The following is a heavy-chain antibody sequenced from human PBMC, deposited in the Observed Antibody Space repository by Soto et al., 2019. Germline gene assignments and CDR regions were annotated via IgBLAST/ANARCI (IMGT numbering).Heavy chain of an antibody. Sequence: PSETLSLTCTVSGGSISSSSYYWGWIRQPPGKGLEWIGSIYYSGSTYYNPSLKSRVTISVDTSKNQFSLKLSSVTAADTAVYYCARLTYSYDSIHWFDPWGQGTLVTVSS. CDR2: IYYSGST. CDR3: ARLTYSYDSIHWFDP. CDR1: GGSISSSSYY. J-gene: IGHJ5*02. D-gene: IGHD3-22*01. V-gene: IGHV4-39*01.